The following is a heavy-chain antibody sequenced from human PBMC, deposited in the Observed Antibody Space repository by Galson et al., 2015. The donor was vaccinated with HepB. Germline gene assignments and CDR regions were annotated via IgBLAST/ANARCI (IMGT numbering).Heavy chain of an antibody. Sequence: SLRLSCAASGFTFSSYGMHWVRQAPGKGLEWVAFIRYDGSNKYYADSVKGRFTISRDSSKNTLYLQMNSLRAEDTAVYYCAREVVPAGGFDYWGQGTLVTVSS. V-gene: IGHV3-30*02. CDR3: AREVVPAGGFDY. J-gene: IGHJ4*02. D-gene: IGHD2-2*01. CDR2: IRYDGSNK. CDR1: GFTFSSYG.